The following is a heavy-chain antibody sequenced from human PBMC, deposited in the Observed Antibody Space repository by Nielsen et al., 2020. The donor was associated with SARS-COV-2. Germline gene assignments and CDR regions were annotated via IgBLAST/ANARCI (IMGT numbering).Heavy chain of an antibody. D-gene: IGHD5-24*01. J-gene: IGHJ4*02. V-gene: IGHV3-9*01. CDR1: GFTFDDYA. Sequence: GGSLRLSCAASGFTFDDYAMHWVRQAPGKGLEWVSGISWNSGSIGYADSVKGRFTISRDNAKNSLYLQMNSLRAEDTALYYCANLELANFDYWGQGTLVTVSS. CDR2: ISWNSGSI. CDR3: ANLELANFDY.